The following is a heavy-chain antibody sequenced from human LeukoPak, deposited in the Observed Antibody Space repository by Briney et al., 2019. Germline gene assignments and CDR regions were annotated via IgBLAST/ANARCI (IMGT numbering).Heavy chain of an antibody. CDR3: ARDESTSILWW. CDR1: GYTFTGHY. D-gene: IGHD2-21*01. Sequence: GASVKVSCKASGYTFTGHYMHWVRQAPGQGPEWLGWMNPNSGGTNYAQKFQGRVTMTRDTSISTAYMELSRLRSDDTAVYYCARDESTSILWWWGQGTLVTVSS. CDR2: MNPNSGGT. J-gene: IGHJ1*01. V-gene: IGHV1-2*02.